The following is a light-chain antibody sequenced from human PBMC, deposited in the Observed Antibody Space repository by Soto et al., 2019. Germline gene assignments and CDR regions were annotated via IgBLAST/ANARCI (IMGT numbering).Light chain of an antibody. CDR3: QSYYRSLSGYVV. CDR1: RSNIGAGYD. CDR2: GNS. Sequence: QSVLTQPPSVSGAPGQRVTISCTGSRSNIGAGYDVHWYQQLPGTAPKLLIYGNSNRPSGVPDRFSGSKSGTSASLAITGLQAEDEADYYCQSYYRSLSGYVVFGGGTKLTVL. J-gene: IGLJ2*01. V-gene: IGLV1-40*01.